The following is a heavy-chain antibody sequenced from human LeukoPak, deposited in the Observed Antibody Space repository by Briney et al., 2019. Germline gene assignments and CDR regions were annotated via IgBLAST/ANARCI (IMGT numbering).Heavy chain of an antibody. J-gene: IGHJ4*02. Sequence: PSETLSLTCTVSGGSISSGDYYWSWIRQLPGKGLEWIGYIYYSGSTYYNPSLKSRVTISVDTSKNQFSLKLSSVTAADTAVYYCAREAAVAGFDYWGQGTLVTVSS. CDR3: AREAAVAGFDY. V-gene: IGHV4-30-4*01. CDR1: GGSISSGDYY. D-gene: IGHD6-19*01. CDR2: IYYSGST.